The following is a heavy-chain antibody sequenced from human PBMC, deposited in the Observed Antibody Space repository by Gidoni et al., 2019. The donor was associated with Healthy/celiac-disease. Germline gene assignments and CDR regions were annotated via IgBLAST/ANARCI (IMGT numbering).Heavy chain of an antibody. CDR1: GGSISSGGYY. J-gene: IGHJ5*02. CDR3: ARDHVAAAGTNWFDP. D-gene: IGHD6-13*01. Sequence: QVQLQESGPGLVKPSQTLSITCPVSGGSISSGGYYWSWIRQHPGKGLEWIGYIYYSGSTYYNPSLKSRVTISVDTSKNQFSLKLSSVTAADTAVYYCARDHVAAAGTNWFDPWGQGTLVTVSS. V-gene: IGHV4-31*03. CDR2: IYYSGST.